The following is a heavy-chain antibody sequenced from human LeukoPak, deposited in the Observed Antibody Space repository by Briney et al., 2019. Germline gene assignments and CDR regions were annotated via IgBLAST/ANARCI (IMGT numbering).Heavy chain of an antibody. J-gene: IGHJ6*02. D-gene: IGHD2-2*01. CDR1: GYNFPAYW. V-gene: IGHV5-51*06. Sequence: GESLMISCRGSGYNFPAYWIAWVRQMPGKGLEWIGVIYPGDSDTRYSPSFQGQVTISADKSISTAYLQLSTLKASDTAMYYRAKSTASKGYFYYGMDVWGQGTTVTVSS. CDR3: AKSTASKGYFYYGMDV. CDR2: IYPGDSDT.